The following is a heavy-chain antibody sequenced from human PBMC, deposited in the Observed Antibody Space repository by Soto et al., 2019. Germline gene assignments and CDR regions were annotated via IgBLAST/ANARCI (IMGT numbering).Heavy chain of an antibody. V-gene: IGHV4-59*01. CDR3: ARSFRGVLIDFDY. Sequence: SETLSLTCTVSGGSISSYYWSWIRQPPGKGLEWIGYIYYSGSTNYNPSLKSRVTISVDTSKNQFSLKLSSVTAADTAVYYCARSFRGVLIDFDYWGQGTLVTVSS. D-gene: IGHD3-10*01. CDR2: IYYSGST. CDR1: GGSISSYY. J-gene: IGHJ4*02.